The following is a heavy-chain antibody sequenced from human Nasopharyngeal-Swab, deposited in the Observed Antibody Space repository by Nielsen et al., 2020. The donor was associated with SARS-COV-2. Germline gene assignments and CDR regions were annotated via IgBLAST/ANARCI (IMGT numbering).Heavy chain of an antibody. CDR2: IWYDGSNK. D-gene: IGHD3-3*01. J-gene: IGHJ4*02. CDR3: ARDGGIEAYDY. Sequence: WIRQPPGKGLEWVAVIWYDGSNKYYADSVKGRFTISRDNSKNTLYLQMNSLRAEDTAVYYCARDGGIEAYDYWGQGTLVTVS. V-gene: IGHV3-33*01.